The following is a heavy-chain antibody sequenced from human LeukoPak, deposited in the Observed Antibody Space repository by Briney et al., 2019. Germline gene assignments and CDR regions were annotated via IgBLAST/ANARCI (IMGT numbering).Heavy chain of an antibody. CDR3: ARERMHTTGYCSGGSCNHQGTV. CDR1: GGSISSSSYY. CDR2: IYYSGST. V-gene: IGHV4-39*07. Sequence: KASETLSLTCTVSGGSISSSSYYWGWIRQPPGKGLEWIGSIYYSGSTYYNPSLKSRVTISVDTSKNQFSLKLSSVTAADTAVYYCARERMHTTGYCSGGSCNHQGTVWGQGTMVTVSS. D-gene: IGHD2-15*01. J-gene: IGHJ3*01.